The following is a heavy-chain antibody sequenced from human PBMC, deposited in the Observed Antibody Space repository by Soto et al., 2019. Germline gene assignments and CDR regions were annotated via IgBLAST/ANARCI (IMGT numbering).Heavy chain of an antibody. V-gene: IGHV3-64D*06. J-gene: IGHJ6*02. D-gene: IGHD6-13*01. CDR2: ISSNGGST. Sequence: QPXGSLRLSCSASGXTFSSYPMHWVRQAPGRGLEYGSAISSNGGSTYYADSVKSRFTISRDNSNKTLYLKMRSLIAYYLPVYYWLKGSPYSSSWAPYYYYGMDVWGQGTTATVS. CDR1: GXTFSSYP. CDR3: LKGSPYSSSWAPYYYYGMDV.